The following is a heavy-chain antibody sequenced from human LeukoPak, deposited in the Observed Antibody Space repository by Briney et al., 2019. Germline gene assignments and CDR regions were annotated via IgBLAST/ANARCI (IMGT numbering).Heavy chain of an antibody. Sequence: PGVSLRLSYAASGCTLRDYSLRWLRQAPRKGLEWVSSISSSSSYIYYADSVKGRFTISRDNAKNSLYLQMNSLRAEDTAVYYCARSCIAARPYYYYMDVWGKGTTVTVSS. J-gene: IGHJ6*03. CDR3: ARSCIAARPYYYYMDV. V-gene: IGHV3-21*01. D-gene: IGHD6-6*01. CDR1: GCTLRDYS. CDR2: ISSSSSYI.